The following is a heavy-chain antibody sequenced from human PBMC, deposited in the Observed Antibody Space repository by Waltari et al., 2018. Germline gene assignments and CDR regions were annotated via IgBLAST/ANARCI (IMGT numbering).Heavy chain of an antibody. CDR3: VGGIYHSSGTYSPPEYFQH. CDR1: GFTFSNYA. V-gene: IGHV3-30-3*01. Sequence: QVRLMESGGGVVQPGRSLRLSCAASGFTFSNYAMHWVRQAPGKGLEWVSVISNNGSNKYSPDSVKGRFTTSGANSKKMLYVQMNSLRAEDTAVYYCVGGIYHSSGTYSPPEYFQHWGQGTLVTVSS. D-gene: IGHD2-21*01. J-gene: IGHJ1*01. CDR2: ISNNGSNK.